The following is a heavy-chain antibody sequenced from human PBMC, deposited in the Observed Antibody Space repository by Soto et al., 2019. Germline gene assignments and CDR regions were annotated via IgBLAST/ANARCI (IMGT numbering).Heavy chain of an antibody. CDR3: AKDRGAAAP. D-gene: IGHD6-13*01. CDR2: ISVDGSNK. CDR1: GFTSSSYA. V-gene: IGHV3-30*04. Sequence: PPGGAVRLSCAASGFTSSSYAMTWVRQAPGKGLEWVAVISVDGSNKYYADSVKGRFTISRDNSKNTLYLQMNSLRAEDTAVYYCAKDRGAAAPWGQGTLVTVSS. J-gene: IGHJ4*02.